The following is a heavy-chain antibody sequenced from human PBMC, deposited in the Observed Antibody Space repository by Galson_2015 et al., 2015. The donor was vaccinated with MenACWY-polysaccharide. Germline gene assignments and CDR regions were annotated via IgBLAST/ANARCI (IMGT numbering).Heavy chain of an antibody. CDR3: AREGSRIVFHAFDV. D-gene: IGHD3-10*02. CDR2: VQSDGSKI. Sequence: SLRLSCAASGSRFSNSGMHWVRQAPGKGLEWVAVVQSDGSKIVYADSVKGRFTISRDNSKNTLYLEMNSLRAEDTALYYCAREGSRIVFHAFDVWARGQWSSFPQ. J-gene: IGHJ3*01. CDR1: GSRFSNSG. V-gene: IGHV3-33*01.